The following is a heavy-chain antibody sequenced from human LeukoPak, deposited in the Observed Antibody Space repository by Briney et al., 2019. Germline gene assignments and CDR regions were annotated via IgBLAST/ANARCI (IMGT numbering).Heavy chain of an antibody. CDR2: INEDGSTI. CDR1: GFTFNSYW. V-gene: IGHV3-7*05. Sequence: GGSLRLSCEASGFTFNSYWMSWVRQAPGKGLEWAADINEDGSTIYYVNSVKGRFTISRDNAKNSLSLQLNTLRAEDRAVYYCARWSYVSGTWFLDSWGQGALVTVSS. CDR3: ARWSYVSGTWFLDS. D-gene: IGHD3-10*01. J-gene: IGHJ4*02.